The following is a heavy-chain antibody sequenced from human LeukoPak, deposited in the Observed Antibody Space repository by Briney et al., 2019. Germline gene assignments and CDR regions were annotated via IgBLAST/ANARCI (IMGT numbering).Heavy chain of an antibody. CDR3: AKDHCAAQSSDYYDSSGYCPFDY. Sequence: GGSLRLSCAASGFTFSSYGMHWVRQAPGKGLEWVAVISYDGSNKYYADSVKGRFTISRDNSKNTLYLQMNSLRAEDTAVYYCAKDHCAAQSSDYYDSSGYCPFDYWGQGTLVTVSS. CDR1: GFTFSSYG. V-gene: IGHV3-30*18. D-gene: IGHD3-22*01. CDR2: ISYDGSNK. J-gene: IGHJ4*02.